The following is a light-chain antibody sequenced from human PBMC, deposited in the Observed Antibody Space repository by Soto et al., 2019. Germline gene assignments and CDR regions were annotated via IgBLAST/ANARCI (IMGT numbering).Light chain of an antibody. CDR1: QSVTSTY. Sequence: EIVLTQSPGTLSLSPGERATLSCRASQSVTSTYLAWYQQKPGQAPRLLIYGASSRATGIPDRFSGSGSGTDFTLTISRLESEDFAVYYCQQYGSSPITFGQGTRLEIK. CDR2: GAS. V-gene: IGKV3-20*01. J-gene: IGKJ5*01. CDR3: QQYGSSPIT.